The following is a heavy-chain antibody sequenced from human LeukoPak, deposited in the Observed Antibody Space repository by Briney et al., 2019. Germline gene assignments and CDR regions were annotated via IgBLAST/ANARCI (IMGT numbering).Heavy chain of an antibody. CDR3: ARIGEGGDPYFDY. V-gene: IGHV3-7*03. CDR2: IKQDGSEK. Sequence: GGSLRLSCAASGFTFSSYWMSWVRQAPGKGLEWVANIKQDGSEKYYVDSVKGRFTISRGNAKNSLYLQMNSLRAEDTAVYYCARIGEGGDPYFDYWGQGTLVTVSS. CDR1: GFTFSSYW. D-gene: IGHD2-21*01. J-gene: IGHJ4*02.